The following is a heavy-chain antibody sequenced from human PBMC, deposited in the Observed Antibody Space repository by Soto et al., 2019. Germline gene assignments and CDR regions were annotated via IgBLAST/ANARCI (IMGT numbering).Heavy chain of an antibody. CDR1: GYTFTSYG. J-gene: IGHJ5*02. V-gene: IGHV1-18*01. D-gene: IGHD2-2*02. CDR3: ARDRKRYLGYCSSTSCYTSGTWFDP. CDR2: ISAYNGNT. Sequence: GASVKVSCNASGYTFTSYGISGVRQAPGEGLERLGWISAYNGNTNYAQKLQGRVTMTTDTSTSTAYMELRSLRSDDTAVYYCARDRKRYLGYCSSTSCYTSGTWFDPWGQGTLVTVSS.